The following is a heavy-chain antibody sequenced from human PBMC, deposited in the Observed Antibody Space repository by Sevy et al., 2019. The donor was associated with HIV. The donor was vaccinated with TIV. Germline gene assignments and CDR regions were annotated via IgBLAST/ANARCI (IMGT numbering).Heavy chain of an antibody. CDR2: VSHSGFT. J-gene: IGHJ4*02. D-gene: IGHD1-26*01. CDR3: ARDSGAYIPLFDS. Sequence: SETLSLICTFSGGSMSSFYWNWIRQSPGKGLEWFGYVSHSGFTNYNPSLESRVTLSVDTSKSQFSLKLKSVTAADTAVYYCARDSGAYIPLFDSWGLGTLVTVSS. CDR1: GGSMSSFY. V-gene: IGHV4-59*01.